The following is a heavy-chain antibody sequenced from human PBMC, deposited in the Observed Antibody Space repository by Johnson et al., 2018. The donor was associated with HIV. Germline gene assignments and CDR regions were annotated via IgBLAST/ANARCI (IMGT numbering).Heavy chain of an antibody. D-gene: IGHD2-15*01. V-gene: IGHV3-20*04. CDR3: ARVLIVVVVAAEIDAFDI. Sequence: VQLVESGGGVVRPGGSLRLSCAASGFTFDDYGMSWVRQAPGKGLEWVSGINWNGGSTGYADSVKGRLTIPRDNAKNSLYLQMNSLRAEDTALYYCARVLIVVVVAAEIDAFDIWGQGTMVTFSS. CDR1: GFTFDDYG. CDR2: INWNGGST. J-gene: IGHJ3*02.